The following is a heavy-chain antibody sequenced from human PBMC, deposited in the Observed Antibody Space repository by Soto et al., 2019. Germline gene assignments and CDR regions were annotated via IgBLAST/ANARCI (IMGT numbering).Heavy chain of an antibody. V-gene: IGHV1-69*05. Sequence: SVKVSCKAAGGAFSNHAISWVRQAPGQGLEWMGGIIPIFGSTSYAQKFQGRVTMTRDTSTSTVYMELSSLRSEDTAVYYCAREDTAMAYDYWGQGTLVTVS. CDR3: AREDTAMAYDY. CDR1: GGAFSNHA. J-gene: IGHJ4*02. D-gene: IGHD5-18*01. CDR2: IIPIFGST.